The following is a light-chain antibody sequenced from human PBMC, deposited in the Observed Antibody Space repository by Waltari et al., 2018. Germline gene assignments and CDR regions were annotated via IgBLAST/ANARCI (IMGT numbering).Light chain of an antibody. CDR1: QSVSSY. V-gene: IGKV3-11*01. Sequence: EIVLTQSPATLSLSPGERATLSCRASQSVSSYLACYQQKPGQAPRLLIYDASNRATGSPARFSGSGSGTDFTLTISSLEPEDFAVYYCQQRSNWLTFGGGTKVEIK. CDR2: DAS. J-gene: IGKJ4*01. CDR3: QQRSNWLT.